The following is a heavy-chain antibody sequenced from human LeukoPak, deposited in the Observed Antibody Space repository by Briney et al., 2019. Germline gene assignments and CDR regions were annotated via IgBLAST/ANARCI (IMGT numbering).Heavy chain of an antibody. Sequence: ASVKVSCKASGYTFSSYDINWVRQAPGQGLEWMGILNPSGGSTNYAQKFQGRVTMTRDTSTSTVYMELSSLRSEDTAVYYCAKDGSPYASRYFDYWGQGTLVTVSS. CDR1: GYTFSSYD. J-gene: IGHJ4*02. V-gene: IGHV1-46*01. D-gene: IGHD2-2*01. CDR3: AKDGSPYASRYFDY. CDR2: LNPSGGST.